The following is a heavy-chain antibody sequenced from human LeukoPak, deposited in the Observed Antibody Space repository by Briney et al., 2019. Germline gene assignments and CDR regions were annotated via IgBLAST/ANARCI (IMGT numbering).Heavy chain of an antibody. J-gene: IGHJ4*02. V-gene: IGHV4-59*01. D-gene: IGHD6-13*01. CDR2: IYYTGST. CDR1: GGSISSYY. Sequence: SETLSLTCTVSGGSISSYYWSWIRQPPGKGLEWIGYIYYTGSTNYNPSLRSRVNISVDTSKNQFSLKLSSVTAADTAVYYCARLDGYSSSRYVNYWGQGSLVTVSS. CDR3: ARLDGYSSSRYVNY.